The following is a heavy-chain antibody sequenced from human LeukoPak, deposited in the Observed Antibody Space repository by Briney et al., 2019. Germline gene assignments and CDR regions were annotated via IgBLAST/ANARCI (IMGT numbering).Heavy chain of an antibody. D-gene: IGHD3-22*01. Sequence: GGSLRLSCAASGFTFTTYWMHWVRQVPGKGLVWVARIKGDGSSTRHADSMKGRFTISRDNAKNTLYLQMNSLRAEDTAVYYCARAGPGGSSGDFDYWGQGTLVTVSS. J-gene: IGHJ4*02. CDR2: IKGDGSST. V-gene: IGHV3-74*01. CDR3: ARAGPGGSSGDFDY. CDR1: GFTFTTYW.